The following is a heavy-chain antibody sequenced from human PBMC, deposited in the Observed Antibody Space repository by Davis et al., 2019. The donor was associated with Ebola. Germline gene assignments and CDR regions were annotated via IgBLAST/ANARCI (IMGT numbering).Heavy chain of an antibody. D-gene: IGHD3-16*02. CDR1: GFTFSSYW. V-gene: IGHV3-7*01. CDR3: ARGDYDYVWGSYRPQTFDY. J-gene: IGHJ4*02. Sequence: GESLKISCAASGFTFSSYWMSWVRQAPGKGLEWVASIKQDGSEKYYVDSVKGRFTISRDNAKNSLYLQMNSLRAEDTAVYYCARGDYDYVWGSYRPQTFDYWGQGTLVTVSS. CDR2: IKQDGSEK.